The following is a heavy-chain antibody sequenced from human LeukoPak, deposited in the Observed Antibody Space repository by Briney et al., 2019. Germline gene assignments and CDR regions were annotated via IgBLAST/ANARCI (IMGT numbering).Heavy chain of an antibody. D-gene: IGHD4-11*01. CDR2: ISYDGSNK. CDR1: GFTFSIYG. V-gene: IGHV3-30*18. CDR3: ANTVISAFDI. Sequence: QPGRSLRLSCAASGFTFSIYGMHWVRQAPGKGLEWVAVISYDGSNKYYADSVKGRFTISRDNSKNTLYLQMNSLRAEDTAVYYCANTVISAFDIWGQGTMVTVSS. J-gene: IGHJ3*02.